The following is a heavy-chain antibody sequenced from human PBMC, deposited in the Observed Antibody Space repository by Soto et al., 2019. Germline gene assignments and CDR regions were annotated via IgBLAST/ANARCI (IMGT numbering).Heavy chain of an antibody. J-gene: IGHJ5*02. Sequence: GGTLRLPCAPSRFPFTNACTNWVPQAPGQGLEWVGRIKSKTDGGTTDYAAPVKGRFTISRDDSKNTLYLQMNSLKTEDTAVYYCTTEFDPMTTAFSGSWFDPWGQGT. D-gene: IGHD4-4*01. CDR2: IKSKTDGGTT. V-gene: IGHV3-15*07. CDR1: RFPFTNAC. CDR3: TTEFDPMTTAFSGSWFDP.